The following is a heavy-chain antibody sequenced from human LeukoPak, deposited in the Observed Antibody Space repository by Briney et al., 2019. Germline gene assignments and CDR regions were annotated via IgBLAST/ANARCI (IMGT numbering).Heavy chain of an antibody. CDR2: ISGSGGNT. D-gene: IGHD4-23*01. CDR3: AKLVTHFDY. V-gene: IGHV3-23*01. Sequence: GGSLRLSCAASGFTFSSYAMSWVRQAPGKGLEWVSSISGSGGNTYYADSVKGQFTISRDNSKNTLCMQMNSLRAEDTAVYYCAKLVTHFDYWGQGTLVTVSS. CDR1: GFTFSSYA. J-gene: IGHJ4*02.